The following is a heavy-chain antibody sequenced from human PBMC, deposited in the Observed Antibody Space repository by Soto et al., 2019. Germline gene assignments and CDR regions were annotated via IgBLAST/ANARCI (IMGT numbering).Heavy chain of an antibody. Sequence: PGGSLRLSCAASGFTFDDYTMHWVRQAPGKGLEWVSLISWDGGSTYYADSVKGRFTISRDNSKNSLYLQMNSLRTEDTALYYCAKGGGLGPYDFWSGYYTYFDYWGQGTLVTVSS. CDR1: GFTFDDYT. CDR3: AKGGGLGPYDFWSGYYTYFDY. V-gene: IGHV3-43*01. D-gene: IGHD3-3*01. J-gene: IGHJ4*02. CDR2: ISWDGGST.